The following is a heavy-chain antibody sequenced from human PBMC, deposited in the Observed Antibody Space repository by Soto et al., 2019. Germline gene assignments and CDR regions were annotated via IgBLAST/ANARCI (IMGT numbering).Heavy chain of an antibody. CDR1: GFTFSSYG. Sequence: GSLRLSFAASGFTFSSYGMHWVRQAPGKGLEWVAVISYDGSNKYYADSVKGRFTISRDNSKNTLYLQMNSLRAEDTAVYYCAKVGIAADLDYWGQGTLVTVSS. CDR2: ISYDGSNK. CDR3: AKVGIAADLDY. V-gene: IGHV3-30*18. J-gene: IGHJ4*02. D-gene: IGHD6-13*01.